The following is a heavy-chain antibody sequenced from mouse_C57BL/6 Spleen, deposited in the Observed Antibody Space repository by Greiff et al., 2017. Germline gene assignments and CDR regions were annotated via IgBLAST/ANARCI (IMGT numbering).Heavy chain of an antibody. CDR2: INPNNGGT. D-gene: IGHD3-2*02. Sequence: EVQLQESGPELVKPGASVKMSCKASGYTFTDYNMHWVKQSPGKSLEWIGYINPNNGGTSYNQKFKGKATLTVNEYSSTAYMELRSLTSEYYAVYDYAGDSSGYPVAYWGQGTLVTVSA. CDR3: AGDSSGYPVAY. CDR1: GYTFTDYN. J-gene: IGHJ3*01. V-gene: IGHV1-22*01.